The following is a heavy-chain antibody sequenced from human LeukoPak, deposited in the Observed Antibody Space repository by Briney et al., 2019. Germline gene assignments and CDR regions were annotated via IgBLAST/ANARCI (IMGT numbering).Heavy chain of an antibody. Sequence: ASVKVSCKASGYTFTSYDMNWVRQAPGQGLEWMGWMNPNSGNTGYAQKFQGRVTMTRNTSISTAYMELSSLRSEDTAVYYCARVKGVPYDSSYLDVWGKGTTVTVSS. J-gene: IGHJ6*04. V-gene: IGHV1-8*01. CDR3: ARVKGVPYDSSYLDV. CDR2: MNPNSGNT. CDR1: GYTFTSYD. D-gene: IGHD3-22*01.